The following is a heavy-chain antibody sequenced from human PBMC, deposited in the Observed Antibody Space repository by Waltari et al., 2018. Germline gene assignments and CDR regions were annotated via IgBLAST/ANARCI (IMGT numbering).Heavy chain of an antibody. Sequence: QVQLQQWGAGLLKPSETLSLTCAVYGGSFSGYYWSWIRQPPGKGLEWIGEINHSGSTNYNPSLKSRVTISVDTSKNQFSLKLSSVTAADTAVYYCARGVVVVAASSWFDPWGQGTLVTVSS. CDR1: GGSFSGYY. D-gene: IGHD2-15*01. CDR3: ARGVVVVAASSWFDP. V-gene: IGHV4-34*01. J-gene: IGHJ5*02. CDR2: INHSGST.